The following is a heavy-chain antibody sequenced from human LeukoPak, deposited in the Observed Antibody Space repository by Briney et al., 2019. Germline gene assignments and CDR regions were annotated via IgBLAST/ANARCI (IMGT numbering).Heavy chain of an antibody. CDR2: IDAGNGNT. V-gene: IGHV1-3*01. CDR1: GYTFTSYA. CDR3: ARRSSDLDLGFDY. J-gene: IGHJ4*02. Sequence: GASVKVSCKASGYTFTSYAMHWVRQAPGQRLEWMGWIDAGNGNTKYSQKFQGRVTITRDTSASTAYMELSSLRSEDTAVYYCARRSSDLDLGFDYWGQGTLVTVSS. D-gene: IGHD3-3*01.